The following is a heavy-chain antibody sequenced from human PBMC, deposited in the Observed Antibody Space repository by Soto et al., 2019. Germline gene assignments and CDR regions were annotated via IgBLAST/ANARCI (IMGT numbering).Heavy chain of an antibody. CDR1: GYTLTELS. J-gene: IGHJ4*02. CDR2: FDPEDGET. V-gene: IGHV1-24*01. D-gene: IGHD2-2*01. CDR3: ATALSNCSSTSCYLYYFDY. Sequence: ASVKVSCKVSGYTLTELSMHWVRQAPGKGLEWMGGFDPEDGETIYAQKFQGRVTMTEDTSTDTAYMELSSLSSEDTAVYYCATALSNCSSTSCYLYYFDYWGQGTLVTVSS.